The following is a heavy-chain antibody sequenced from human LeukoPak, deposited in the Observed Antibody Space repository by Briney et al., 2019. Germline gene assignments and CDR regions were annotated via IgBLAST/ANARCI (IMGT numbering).Heavy chain of an antibody. CDR1: GGTFSSYA. CDR3: ARDRFSGSYSQYYFDY. V-gene: IGHV1-69*01. Sequence: SVKVSCKASGGTFSSYAISWVRQAPGQGLEWMGGIIPIFGTANYAQKFQGRVTITADESTSTAYMELRSLRSDDTAVYYCARDRFSGSYSQYYFDYWGQGTLVTVSS. J-gene: IGHJ4*02. CDR2: IIPIFGTA. D-gene: IGHD1-26*01.